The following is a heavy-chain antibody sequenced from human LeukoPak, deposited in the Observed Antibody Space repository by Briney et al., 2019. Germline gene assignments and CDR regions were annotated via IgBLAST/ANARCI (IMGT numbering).Heavy chain of an antibody. Sequence: SETLSLTCTVSGGSISSSSYHWGWIRQPPGTGLEWIGSIYYSGSTYYNPSLKSRVTISVDTSKNQFSLKLSSVTAADTAVYYCATNGYSYGLYGMDVWGQGTTVTVSS. J-gene: IGHJ6*02. CDR2: IYYSGST. CDR1: GGSISSSSYH. CDR3: ATNGYSYGLYGMDV. D-gene: IGHD5-18*01. V-gene: IGHV4-39*01.